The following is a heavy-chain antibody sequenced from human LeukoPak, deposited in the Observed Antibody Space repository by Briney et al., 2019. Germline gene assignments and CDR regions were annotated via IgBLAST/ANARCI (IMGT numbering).Heavy chain of an antibody. V-gene: IGHV1-8*03. D-gene: IGHD2-15*01. Sequence: ASVKVSCKASGYTFTTYGISWMRQATGQGLEWMGWMNPNSGNTGYAQKFQGRVTITRNTSISTAYMELSSLRSEDTAVYYCARTCSGGSCYLFDYWGQGTLVTVSS. CDR1: GYTFTTYG. J-gene: IGHJ4*02. CDR3: ARTCSGGSCYLFDY. CDR2: MNPNSGNT.